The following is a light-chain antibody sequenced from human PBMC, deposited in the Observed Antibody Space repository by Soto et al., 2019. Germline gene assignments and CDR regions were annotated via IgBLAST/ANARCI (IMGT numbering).Light chain of an antibody. J-gene: IGLJ2*01. CDR1: SSNIGAGYD. CDR2: GNI. Sequence: QSVLTQPPSVSGAPGQRVTISCTGSSSNIGAGYDVHWYQQVPGTAPKLLIYGNINRPSGVPDRFSGSKSGTSASLAITGLQAEDEAHYYCNSYRSTSTLVVFGGGTKLTVL. V-gene: IGLV1-40*01. CDR3: NSYRSTSTLVV.